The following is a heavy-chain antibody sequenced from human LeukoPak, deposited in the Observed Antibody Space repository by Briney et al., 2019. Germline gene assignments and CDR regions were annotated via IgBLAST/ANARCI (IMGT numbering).Heavy chain of an antibody. Sequence: GGSLRLSCAASGFTFSSYSMTWVRQAPGKGLEWVSSISSSSYIYYADSVKGRFTISRDNAKNSLYLQMNSLRAEDTAVYYCARGFPFAFDIWGQGTMVTVSS. CDR3: ARGFPFAFDI. J-gene: IGHJ3*02. V-gene: IGHV3-21*01. CDR1: GFTFSSYS. CDR2: ISSSSYI. D-gene: IGHD2-21*01.